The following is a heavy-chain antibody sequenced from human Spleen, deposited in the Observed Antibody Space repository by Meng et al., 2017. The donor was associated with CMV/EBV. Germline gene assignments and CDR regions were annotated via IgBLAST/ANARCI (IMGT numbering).Heavy chain of an antibody. Sequence: GESLKISCATSGFTSSDYYMSWIRQAPGKGLEWVSYISDSGSTIYYADSVRGRFTVSRDNAKNSLHLQMNSLRAEDTALYYCARSLTYSINSCPGYWGQGTPVTVSS. CDR1: GFTSSDYY. V-gene: IGHV3-11*01. J-gene: IGHJ4*02. CDR3: ARSLTYSINSCPGY. CDR2: ISDSGSTI. D-gene: IGHD2-2*01.